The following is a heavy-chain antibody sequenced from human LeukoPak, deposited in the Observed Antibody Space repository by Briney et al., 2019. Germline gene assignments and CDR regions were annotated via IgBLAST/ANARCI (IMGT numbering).Heavy chain of an antibody. CDR1: GFTFSSYA. CDR3: VTALWFGENDWFDP. V-gene: IGHV3-64D*06. Sequence: GGSLRLSCSASGFTFSSYAMHWGRQAPGKGLEYVSAISSNGGSTYYADSVKGRFTISKDNSKNTLYLQMSSLRAEDTAVYYCVTALWFGENDWFDPWGQGTLVTVSS. D-gene: IGHD3-10*01. J-gene: IGHJ5*02. CDR2: ISSNGGST.